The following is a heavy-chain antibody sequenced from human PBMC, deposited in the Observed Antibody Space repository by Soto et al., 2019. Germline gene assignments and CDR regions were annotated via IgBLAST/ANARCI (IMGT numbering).Heavy chain of an antibody. D-gene: IGHD4-17*01. CDR1: GYSISSGYY. Sequence: SETLSLTCAVSGYSISSGYYWGWLRQPPGKGLEWIGSIYHGGSTNYNPSLKSRVTISVDTSKNQFSLKLSSVTAADTAVYYCARGTTVSYYFDYWGQGTLVTVSS. CDR2: IYHGGST. V-gene: IGHV4-38-2*01. J-gene: IGHJ4*02. CDR3: ARGTTVSYYFDY.